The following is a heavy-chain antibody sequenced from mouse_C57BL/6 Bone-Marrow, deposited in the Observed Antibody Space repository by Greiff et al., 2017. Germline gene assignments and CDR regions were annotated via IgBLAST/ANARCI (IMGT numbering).Heavy chain of an antibody. D-gene: IGHD1-1*01. CDR3: ARPGIYYYGSSPAY. Sequence: QVQLQQSGAELARPGASVKLSCKASGYTFTSYGISWVKQRTGQGLEWIGEIYPRSGNTYYNEKFKGKATLTADKSSSTAYMELRSLTSEDSAVYFCARPGIYYYGSSPAYWGQGTLVTVSA. CDR2: IYPRSGNT. J-gene: IGHJ3*01. V-gene: IGHV1-81*01. CDR1: GYTFTSYG.